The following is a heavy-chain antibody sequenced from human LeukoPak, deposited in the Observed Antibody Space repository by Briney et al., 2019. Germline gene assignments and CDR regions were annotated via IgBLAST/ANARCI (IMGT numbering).Heavy chain of an antibody. J-gene: IGHJ4*02. CDR2: IFYSGST. CDR3: ARFITGTSAFDY. Sequence: PSETLSLTCTVSGGSISSGGYYWSWIRQHPGKGLEWIGYIFYSGSTYYNPSLKSRVTISVDTSKNQFSLKLSSVTAADTAVYYCARFITGTSAFDYWGQGTLVTVSS. CDR1: GGSISSGGYY. V-gene: IGHV4-31*03. D-gene: IGHD1-20*01.